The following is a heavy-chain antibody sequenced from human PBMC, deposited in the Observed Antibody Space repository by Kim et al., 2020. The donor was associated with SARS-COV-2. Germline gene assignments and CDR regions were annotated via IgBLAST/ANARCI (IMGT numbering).Heavy chain of an antibody. D-gene: IGHD6-19*01. CDR1: GFTFSSYW. Sequence: GGSLRLSCAASGFTFSSYWITWVRQAPGKWLEWVANIKQDGNQKYYVDSVKGRFTISRDNAKNSLYLQMNSLRAEDTAVYYCARDGDLYSSGKDAFDIWG. CDR3: ARDGDLYSSGKDAFDI. V-gene: IGHV3-7*01. J-gene: IGHJ3*02. CDR2: IKQDGNQK.